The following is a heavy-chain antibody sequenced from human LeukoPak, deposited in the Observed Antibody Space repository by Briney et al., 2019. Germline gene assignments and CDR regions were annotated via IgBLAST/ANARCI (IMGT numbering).Heavy chain of an antibody. CDR3: ASSWFGEHY. V-gene: IGHV3-7*01. D-gene: IGHD3-10*01. CDR1: GFTFSDYG. J-gene: IGHJ4*02. Sequence: PGGSLRLSCVASGFTFSDYGMSWVRQAPGKGLEWVAHIRQDGSEKYYVDSVKGRFTISRDNAKKSMYLQMNSLRAKDTAVYYCASSWFGEHYWGQGTLVTVSS. CDR2: IRQDGSEK.